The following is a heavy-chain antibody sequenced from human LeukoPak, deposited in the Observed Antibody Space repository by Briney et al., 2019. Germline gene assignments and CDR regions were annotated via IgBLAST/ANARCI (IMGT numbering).Heavy chain of an antibody. CDR3: AKGIIVGATPYYYYYGMDV. V-gene: IGHV3-30*18. Sequence: GGSLRLSCAASGFTFSSYGMHWVRQAPGKGLEWVAVISYDGSNKYYADSVKGRFTISRDNSKNTLYLQMNSLRAEDTAVYYCAKGIIVGATPYYYYYGMDVWGQGTTVTVSS. CDR2: ISYDGSNK. J-gene: IGHJ6*02. D-gene: IGHD1-26*01. CDR1: GFTFSSYG.